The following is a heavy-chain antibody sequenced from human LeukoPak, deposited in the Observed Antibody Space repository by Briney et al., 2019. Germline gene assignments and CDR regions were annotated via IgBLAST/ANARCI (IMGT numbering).Heavy chain of an antibody. J-gene: IGHJ6*02. D-gene: IGHD3-3*01. V-gene: IGHV1-2*02. Sequence: ASVKVSCKASGYTFTGYYMHWVRQAPGQGLEWMGWINPNSGGTNYAQKFQGRVTMTRDTSISTAYMELSRLRSDDTAVYHCARGMRITIFGVVIRKAVYGMDVWGQGTTVTVSS. CDR1: GYTFTGYY. CDR3: ARGMRITIFGVVIRKAVYGMDV. CDR2: INPNSGGT.